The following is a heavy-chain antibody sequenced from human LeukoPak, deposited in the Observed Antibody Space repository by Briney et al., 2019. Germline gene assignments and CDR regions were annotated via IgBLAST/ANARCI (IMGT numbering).Heavy chain of an antibody. J-gene: IGHJ4*02. D-gene: IGHD3-3*01. Sequence: GGSLRLSCTASGFTFSSYGMHWVRQAPGKGLEWVAVISYDGSNKYYADSVKGRFTISRDNSENTLYVQMNSLRAEDTAVYYCARDPAKVWSGHDYWGQRTLVAVSS. V-gene: IGHV3-30*03. CDR1: GFTFSSYG. CDR3: ARDPAKVWSGHDY. CDR2: ISYDGSNK.